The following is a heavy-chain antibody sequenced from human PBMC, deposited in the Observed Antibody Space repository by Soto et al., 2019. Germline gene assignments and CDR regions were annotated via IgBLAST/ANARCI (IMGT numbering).Heavy chain of an antibody. CDR1: GGPISGYY. D-gene: IGHD1-26*01. CDR3: ARYTDTYYSY. J-gene: IGHJ4*02. V-gene: IGHV4-59*01. CDR2: IHYSGST. Sequence: SETLSLTCTVSGGPISGYYWSWVRQPPGKGLEWIGYIHYSGSTKYNPPLKSRVTMSVDTSKNQFSLSLISLTAADTAVYYCARYTDTYYSYWGQGTPVTVSS.